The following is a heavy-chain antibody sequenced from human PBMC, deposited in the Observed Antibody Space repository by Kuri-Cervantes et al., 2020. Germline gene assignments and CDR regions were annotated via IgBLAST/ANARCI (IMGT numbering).Heavy chain of an antibody. Sequence: GGSLRLSCAASGSTITSYGMHWVRQAPGKGLEWVSSIRRSGGTTNYADSVMGRFTISKDNSKDTLYLQMNSLRVDDTAVYFCARETPGIGYYFECWGQGTLVTVSS. D-gene: IGHD3-10*01. J-gene: IGHJ4*02. V-gene: IGHV3-23*01. CDR1: GSTITSYG. CDR2: IRRSGGTT. CDR3: ARETPGIGYYFEC.